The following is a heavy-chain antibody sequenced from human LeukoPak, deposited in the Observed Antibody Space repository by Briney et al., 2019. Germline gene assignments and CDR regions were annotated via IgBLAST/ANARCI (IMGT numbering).Heavy chain of an antibody. V-gene: IGHV1-46*01. CDR2: INPSGGST. D-gene: IGHD6-19*01. J-gene: IGHJ4*02. Sequence: GASVKVSCKASGYTFTSYYMHWVRQAPGQGLEWMGIINPSGGSTGYAQKLQGRVTMTRDTSTSTVYMELSSLRSEDTAVYYCARGGRIAVAKVLGDYWGQGTLVTVSS. CDR3: ARGGRIAVAKVLGDY. CDR1: GYTFTSYY.